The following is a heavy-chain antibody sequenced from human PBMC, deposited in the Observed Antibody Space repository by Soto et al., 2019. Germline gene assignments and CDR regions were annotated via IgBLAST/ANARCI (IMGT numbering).Heavy chain of an antibody. D-gene: IGHD2-21*01. CDR3: AREGVAPEEDY. Sequence: PSETLSLTCAVYGGPFSGYYWSWIRQPPGKGLEWIGEINHSGSTNYNPSLKSRVTISVDTSKNQFSLKLSSVTAADTAVYYCAREGVAPEEDYWGQGTLVTVS. V-gene: IGHV4-34*01. J-gene: IGHJ4*02. CDR1: GGPFSGYY. CDR2: INHSGST.